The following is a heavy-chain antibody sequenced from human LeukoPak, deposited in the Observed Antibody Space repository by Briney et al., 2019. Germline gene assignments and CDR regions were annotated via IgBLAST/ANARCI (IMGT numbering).Heavy chain of an antibody. D-gene: IGHD5-12*01. Sequence: SETLSLTCAVSGGSISSSNWWTWVRQPPGKGLEWIGGIYHSGSTNYNPSLKSRVTISVDKSKNQFSLKLSSVTAADTAVYYCAREAYGRYDTGQFDYWGQGTLVTVSS. J-gene: IGHJ4*02. CDR3: AREAYGRYDTGQFDY. CDR2: IYHSGST. V-gene: IGHV4-4*02. CDR1: GGSISSSNW.